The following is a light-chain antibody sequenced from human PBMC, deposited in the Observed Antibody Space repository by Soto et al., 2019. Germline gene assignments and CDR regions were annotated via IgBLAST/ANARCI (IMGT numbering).Light chain of an antibody. V-gene: IGKV1-5*01. CDR1: QSISRW. Sequence: IQMTQSPSTLSASVGDRVTITCRTGQSISRWLACYQQKPGEAPKLLIYDASTLESGVPSRFSGSGSGTEFTPTISSLQSEDFAVYYCQQYDHWPITFGRGTRLEIK. CDR2: DAS. CDR3: QQYDHWPIT. J-gene: IGKJ5*01.